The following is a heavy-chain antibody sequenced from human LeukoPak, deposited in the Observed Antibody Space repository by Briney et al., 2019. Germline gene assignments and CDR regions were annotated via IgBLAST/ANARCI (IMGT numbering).Heavy chain of an antibody. CDR2: INPSGGST. V-gene: IGHV1-46*01. J-gene: IGHJ5*02. Sequence: ASVKVSCKASGYTFTSYYMHWVRRAPGQGLEWMGIINPSGGSTSYAQKFQGRVTMTRDTSTSTVYMELSSLRSEDTAVYYCARGRPVTIFGVVNWFDPWGQGTLVTVSS. CDR3: ARGRPVTIFGVVNWFDP. D-gene: IGHD3-3*01. CDR1: GYTFTSYY.